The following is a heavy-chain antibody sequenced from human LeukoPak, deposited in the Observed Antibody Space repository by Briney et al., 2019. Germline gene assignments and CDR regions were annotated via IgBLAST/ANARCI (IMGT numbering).Heavy chain of an antibody. D-gene: IGHD3-22*01. CDR2: ISWNSGTI. J-gene: IGHJ4*02. V-gene: IGHV3-9*01. Sequence: GGSLRLSCAASGFTFCDYAMHWVRHAPGKGLEWFSGISWNSGTIGYADSVKGRFTISRDNAKNSLYLQMNSPRAEDTAWYYCAKGYYYDSSGYPFDYWGQGTLVTVSS. CDR3: AKGYYYDSSGYPFDY. CDR1: GFTFCDYA.